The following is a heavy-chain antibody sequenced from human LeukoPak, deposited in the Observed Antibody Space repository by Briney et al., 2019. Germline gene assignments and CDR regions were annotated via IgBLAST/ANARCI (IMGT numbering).Heavy chain of an antibody. CDR2: INSDGSST. CDR3: ARKPAPAD. J-gene: IGHJ4*01. CDR1: GFTFRIFW. Sequence: GGSLRLSCATSGFTFRIFWMHWVRHVPGEGLVWVSRINSDGSSTSYADSVKGRFTISRDNAKNTLYLQMNSLRVEDTAIYYCARKPAPADWGQGTLVTVSS. D-gene: IGHD6-25*01. V-gene: IGHV3-74*01.